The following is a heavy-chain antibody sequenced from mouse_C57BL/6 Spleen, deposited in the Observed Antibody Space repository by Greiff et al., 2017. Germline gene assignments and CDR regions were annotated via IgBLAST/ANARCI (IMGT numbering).Heavy chain of an antibody. CDR3: ARWDYGSSALDY. CDR2: INPNNGGT. Sequence: EVQLQQSGPELVKPGASVKISCKASGYTFTDYYMNWVKQSHGKSLEWIGDINPNNGGTSYNQKFKGKATLTVDKSSSTAYMELRSLTSEDSAVYYCARWDYGSSALDYWGQGTTLTVSS. V-gene: IGHV1-26*01. CDR1: GYTFTDYY. J-gene: IGHJ2*01. D-gene: IGHD1-1*01.